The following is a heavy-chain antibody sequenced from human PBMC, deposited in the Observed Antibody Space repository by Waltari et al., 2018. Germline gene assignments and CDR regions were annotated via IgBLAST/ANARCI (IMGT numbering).Heavy chain of an antibody. V-gene: IGHV4-4*02. J-gene: IGHJ4*02. CDR2: VHHSGKT. Sequence: QVQLQESGQGLVKPSGTLSPTCAVSGDPNSGNSWWSWVRQSPEKGLEWIGQVHHSGKTHYNPSLQSRVTISVDKPKNQFSLNLNSVTAADTAVYYCAGDRAIGLFFDYWGRGTLVTVSS. CDR1: GDPNSGNSW. CDR3: AGDRAIGLFFDY. D-gene: IGHD2-2*01.